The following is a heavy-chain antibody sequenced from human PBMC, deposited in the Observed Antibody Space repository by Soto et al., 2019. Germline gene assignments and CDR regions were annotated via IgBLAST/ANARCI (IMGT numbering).Heavy chain of an antibody. CDR2: VSAGGTTT. CDR1: GFTFTNYA. CDR3: ATGYVDTALVC. J-gene: IGHJ4*02. V-gene: IGHV3-23*01. D-gene: IGHD5-18*01. Sequence: PGGSLRLSCAASGFTFTNYAMTWVRQTPGKGPEWVSSVSAGGTTTYYADSVKGRFTISRDSSKNTLYLHMHSLRAEDTAVYYCATGYVDTALVCWGQGPLVTVSS.